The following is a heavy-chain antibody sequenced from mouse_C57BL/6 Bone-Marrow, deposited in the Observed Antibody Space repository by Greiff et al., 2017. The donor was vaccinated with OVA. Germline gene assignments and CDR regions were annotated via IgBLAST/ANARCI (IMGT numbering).Heavy chain of an antibody. V-gene: IGHV1-5*01. CDR2: IYPGNSDT. CDR3: TRGLRRDVYFDY. D-gene: IGHD2-2*01. CDR1: GYTFTSYW. Sequence: VQLQQSGTVLARPGASVKMSCKTSGYTFTSYWMHWVKQRPGQGLDWIGAIYPGNSDTSYNQKFKGKAKLTAVTSASTAYMELSSLTNEDSAVYYCTRGLRRDVYFDYWGQGTTLTVSS. J-gene: IGHJ2*01.